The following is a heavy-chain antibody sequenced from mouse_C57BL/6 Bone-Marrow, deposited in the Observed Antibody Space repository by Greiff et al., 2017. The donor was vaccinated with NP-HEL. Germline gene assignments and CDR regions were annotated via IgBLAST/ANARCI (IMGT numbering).Heavy chain of an antibody. Sequence: QVQLQQPGAELVKPGASVKVSCKASGYTFTSYWMHWVKQRPGQGLEWIGRINPSDSDTNYNQKFKGKATLTVDKSSSTAYMQLSSLTSEDSAVYYCAPIYYDYDGFAYWGQGTLVTVSA. CDR3: APIYYDYDGFAY. V-gene: IGHV1-74*01. CDR2: INPSDSDT. D-gene: IGHD2-4*01. J-gene: IGHJ3*01. CDR1: GYTFTSYW.